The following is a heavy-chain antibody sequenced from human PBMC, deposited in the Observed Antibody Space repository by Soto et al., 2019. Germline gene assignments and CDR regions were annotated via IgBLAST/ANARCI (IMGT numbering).Heavy chain of an antibody. CDR1: GYTFTSYG. J-gene: IGHJ3*02. Sequence: VASVKVSCKASGYTFTSYGISWVRQAPGQGLEWMGWISAYNGNTNYAQKHQGRVTMTTDTSTSTAYMELRSLRSEDTAVYYCARAFGNDLVATILPMAFDIWGQGTMVTVSS. CDR2: ISAYNGNT. CDR3: ARAFGNDLVATILPMAFDI. D-gene: IGHD5-12*01. V-gene: IGHV1-18*01.